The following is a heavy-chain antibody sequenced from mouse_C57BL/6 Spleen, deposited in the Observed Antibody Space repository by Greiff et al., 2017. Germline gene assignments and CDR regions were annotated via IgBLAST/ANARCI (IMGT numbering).Heavy chain of an antibody. CDR2: INPNNGGT. CDR3: ARGSSGYSYCFDY. Sequence: VQLKQSGPELVKPGASVKIPCKASGYTFTDYNMDWVKQSHGKSLEWIGDINPNNGGTIYNQKFKGKATLTVDKSSSTAYMELRSLTSEDTAVYYCARGSSGYSYCFDYWGQGTTLTVSS. CDR1: GYTFTDYN. D-gene: IGHD3-2*02. V-gene: IGHV1-18*01. J-gene: IGHJ2*01.